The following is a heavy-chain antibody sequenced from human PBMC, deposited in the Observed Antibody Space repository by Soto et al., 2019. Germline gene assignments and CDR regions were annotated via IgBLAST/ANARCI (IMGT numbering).Heavy chain of an antibody. V-gene: IGHV1-46*03. CDR3: ARDKGETELLWFGEFHRAPLYV. CDR2: INPSGGST. CDR1: GYTFTRYY. J-gene: IGHJ4*02. D-gene: IGHD3-10*01. Sequence: ASVKVSCKASGYTFTRYYMHWVRQAPGQGLEWMGIINPSGGSTSYAQKFQGRVTMTRDTSTSTVYMELSSLRSEDTAVYYCARDKGETELLWFGEFHRAPLYVWGQGTLVTVSS.